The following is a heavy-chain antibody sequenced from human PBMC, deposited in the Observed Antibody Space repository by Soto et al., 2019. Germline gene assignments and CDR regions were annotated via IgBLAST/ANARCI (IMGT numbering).Heavy chain of an antibody. V-gene: IGHV4-4*02. CDR2: IYRTGNT. Sequence: SETLSLTCAVSGGSFTSNNCWTCVRQPPGQGLEWIGEIYRTGNTNYTPSLKSRVTISLDKSENQFSLKVTSLTAADTAVYYGASRYPGTSVDYWGQGTLVTVSS. CDR3: ASRYPGTSVDY. D-gene: IGHD1-7*01. J-gene: IGHJ4*02. CDR1: GGSFTSNNC.